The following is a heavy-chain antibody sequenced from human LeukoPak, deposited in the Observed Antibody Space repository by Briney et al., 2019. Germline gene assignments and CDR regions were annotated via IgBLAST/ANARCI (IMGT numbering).Heavy chain of an antibody. CDR2: ISGSGGST. CDR3: ARLREITFGGVIGIDY. Sequence: GGSLRLSCAASGFTFSSYAMSWVRQAPGKGLEWGSAISGSGGSTYYADSVKGRFTISRDNAKNSLYLQMNSLRAEDTAVYYCARLREITFGGVIGIDYWGQGTLVTVSS. D-gene: IGHD3-16*02. J-gene: IGHJ4*02. V-gene: IGHV3-23*01. CDR1: GFTFSSYA.